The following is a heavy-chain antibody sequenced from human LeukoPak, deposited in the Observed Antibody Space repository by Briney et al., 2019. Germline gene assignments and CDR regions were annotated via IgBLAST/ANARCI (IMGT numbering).Heavy chain of an antibody. CDR2: IASSGGGT. J-gene: IGHJ6*02. V-gene: IGHV3-23*01. Sequence: PGGSLRLSCAASGFIFNTYAMSWVRQAPGKGLEWVSAIASSGGGTYYTDSVKGRFTIFRDNSKNTLYLQMNSLRAEDTAVYYCASVDGAVAGTGGMDVWGQGTTVTVSS. D-gene: IGHD6-19*01. CDR1: GFIFNTYA. CDR3: ASVDGAVAGTGGMDV.